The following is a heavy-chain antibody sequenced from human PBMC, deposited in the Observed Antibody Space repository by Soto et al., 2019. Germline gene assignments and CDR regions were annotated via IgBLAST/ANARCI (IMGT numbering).Heavy chain of an antibody. CDR2: ISYDGSNK. J-gene: IGHJ6*02. CDR3: AKDRNTIFGVWNYGSSYYYGMDV. D-gene: IGHD3-3*01. CDR1: GFTFSSYG. Sequence: GGSLRLSCAASGFTFSSYGMHWVRQAPGKGLEWVAVISYDGSNKYYADSVKGRFTISRDNSKNTLYLQMNSLGAEDTAVYYCAKDRNTIFGVWNYGSSYYYGMDVWGQGTTVTVSS. V-gene: IGHV3-30*18.